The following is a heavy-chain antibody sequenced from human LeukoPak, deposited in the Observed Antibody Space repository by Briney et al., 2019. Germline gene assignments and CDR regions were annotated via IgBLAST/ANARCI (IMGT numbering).Heavy chain of an antibody. D-gene: IGHD6-25*01. CDR1: GGTFSSYA. CDR3: ARSDQRTPNWFDP. CDR2: IIPIFGTA. J-gene: IGHJ5*02. Sequence: ASVKVSCKVSGGTFSSYAISWVRQAPGQGLEWMGGIIPIFGTANYAQKFQGRVTITTDESTSTAYMELSSLRSEDTAVYYCARSDQRTPNWFDPWGQGTLVTVSS. V-gene: IGHV1-69*05.